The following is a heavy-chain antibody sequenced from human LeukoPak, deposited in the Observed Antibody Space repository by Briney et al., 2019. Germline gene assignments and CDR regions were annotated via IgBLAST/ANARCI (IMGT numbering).Heavy chain of an antibody. J-gene: IGHJ4*02. CDR1: GSSISSYY. CDR3: ARLTPFPYYFDY. Sequence: SETLSLTCTVSGSSISSYYWSWIRQPPGKGLEWIGYIYYSGSTYYNPSLKSRVTISVDTSKNQFSLKLSSVTAADTAVYYCARLTPFPYYFDYWGQGTLVTVSS. CDR2: IYYSGST. V-gene: IGHV4-59*06. D-gene: IGHD6-19*01.